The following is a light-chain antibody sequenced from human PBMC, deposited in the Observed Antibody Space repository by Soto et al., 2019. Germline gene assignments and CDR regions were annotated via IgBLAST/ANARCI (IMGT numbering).Light chain of an antibody. CDR1: QSVSSY. Sequence: EIVLTQSPATLSLSPGERATLSCRASQSVSSYLAWYQQKPGQAPRLLIYDASNRATGIPARFSGSGSGTDFTLTISSLEPEDFAVYYCPQRSNWPPFITFGGGTKVEIK. V-gene: IGKV3-11*01. CDR3: PQRSNWPPFIT. J-gene: IGKJ4*01. CDR2: DAS.